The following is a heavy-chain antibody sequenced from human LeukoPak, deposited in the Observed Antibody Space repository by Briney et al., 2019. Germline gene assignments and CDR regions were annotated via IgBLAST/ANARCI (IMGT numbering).Heavy chain of an antibody. J-gene: IGHJ4*02. D-gene: IGHD6-13*01. CDR2: IKSDGIST. V-gene: IGHV3-74*01. CDR3: TNMYSLNY. CDR1: GFTFRSYW. Sequence: GVSLRLSCVGSGFTFRSYWMHWVRQTRGKGLVWVSRIKSDGISTNYADSVRGRFTISRDNAKNTLYLQMNSLRAEDTAVYYCTNMYSLNYWGRGTLVTVSS.